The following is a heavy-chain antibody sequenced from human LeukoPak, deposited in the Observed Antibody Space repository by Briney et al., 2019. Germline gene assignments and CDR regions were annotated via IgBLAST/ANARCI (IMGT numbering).Heavy chain of an antibody. CDR1: GYTLTELS. J-gene: IGHJ6*02. Sequence: GASGKVSCNVSGYTLTELSMHWVRQAPGKGLEWMGGFDPVHGETIYAQKFQGRVTMTEDTSTDTAYMELSSLSSEDTAVCYCAVGEIVVVPAAMRAYYYYGMDVWGQGTTVTVSS. CDR2: FDPVHGET. CDR3: AVGEIVVVPAAMRAYYYYGMDV. D-gene: IGHD2-2*01. V-gene: IGHV1-24*01.